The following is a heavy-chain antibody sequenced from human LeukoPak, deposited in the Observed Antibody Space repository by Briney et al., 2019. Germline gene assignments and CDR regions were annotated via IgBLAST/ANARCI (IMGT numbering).Heavy chain of an antibody. CDR2: ISGTGGST. D-gene: IGHD3-22*01. CDR1: GFTFSSYA. J-gene: IGHJ4*02. V-gene: IGHV3-23*01. CDR3: AKGSVRYDSSAPPDY. Sequence: QAGGSLRLSCAASGFTFSSYAMSWVRQAPGKGLEWVSTISGTGGSTYYADSVKGRFTFSRDNSKNTLHLQMNSLRADDTAVYYCAKGSVRYDSSAPPDYWGQGTLVTVSS.